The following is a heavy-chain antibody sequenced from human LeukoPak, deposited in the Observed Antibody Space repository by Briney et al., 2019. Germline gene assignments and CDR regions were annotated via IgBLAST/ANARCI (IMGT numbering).Heavy chain of an antibody. CDR2: ISDSGSLT. Sequence: GGSLRLSCAASGFAFSNLAMGWVRQAPGQGLEWVSVISDSGSLTYYADSVKGRFTISRDNSKNTLFLQMNSLRAEDTAVYYCAKSTQLRGGIATDFDSWGQGTLVTVSS. D-gene: IGHD3-16*02. J-gene: IGHJ4*02. V-gene: IGHV3-23*01. CDR1: GFAFSNLA. CDR3: AKSTQLRGGIATDFDS.